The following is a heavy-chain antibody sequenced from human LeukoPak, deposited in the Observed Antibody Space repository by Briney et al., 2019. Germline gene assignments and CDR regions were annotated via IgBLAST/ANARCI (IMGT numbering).Heavy chain of an antibody. J-gene: IGHJ5*02. CDR2: IYYSGST. V-gene: IGHV4-31*03. CDR3: ARGGSGSYYNVWFDP. D-gene: IGHD3-10*01. Sequence: SQTLSLTCTVSGGSISSGGYYWSWIRQHPGKGLEWIGCIYYSGSTYYNPSLKSRVTISVDTSKNQFSLKLSSVTAADTAVYYCARGGSGSYYNVWFDPWGQGTLVTVSS. CDR1: GGSISSGGYY.